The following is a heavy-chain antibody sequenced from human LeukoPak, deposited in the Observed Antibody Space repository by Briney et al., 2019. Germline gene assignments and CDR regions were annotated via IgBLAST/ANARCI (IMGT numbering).Heavy chain of an antibody. CDR3: ARGQGTVTTH. Sequence: PSETLSLTCAVSGGSFSGYYWTWIRQPSGKGLEWIGEINHSGSANYNPSLKSRVTISLDTSKNQFSLNLSSVTAADTAVYYCARGQGTVTTHWGQGTLVTVSS. CDR1: GGSFSGYY. D-gene: IGHD4-17*01. V-gene: IGHV4-34*01. J-gene: IGHJ4*02. CDR2: INHSGSA.